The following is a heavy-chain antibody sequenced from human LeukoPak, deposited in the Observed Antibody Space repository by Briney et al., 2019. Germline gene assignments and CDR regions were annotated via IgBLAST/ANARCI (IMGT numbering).Heavy chain of an antibody. V-gene: IGHV3-23*01. CDR1: GFTFSSYA. D-gene: IGHD3-3*01. CDR3: TRDSYARSGSLYYYYGMDA. Sequence: GGSLRLSCAASGFTFSSYAMSWVRQAPGKGLEWVSAISGSGGSTYYADSVKGRFTISRDNGKNTLYLQMDSLRAEDTAVYYCTRDSYARSGSLYYYYGMDAWGQGTTVTVSS. CDR2: ISGSGGST. J-gene: IGHJ6*02.